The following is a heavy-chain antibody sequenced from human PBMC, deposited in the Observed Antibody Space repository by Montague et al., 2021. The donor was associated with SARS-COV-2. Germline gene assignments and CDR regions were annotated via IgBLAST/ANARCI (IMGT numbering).Heavy chain of an antibody. CDR1: GDSVSTNSGT. CDR2: TYYRSKWYN. J-gene: IGHJ4*02. D-gene: IGHD1-14*01. CDR3: TQERGPGRTTWHYFDY. V-gene: IGHV6-1*01. Sequence: CAISGDSVSTNSGTWNWIRQSPSRGLEWLGRTYYRSKWYNDYAVSVRSRITISPDTSKNQFSLQLNSVTPEDTAVYYCTQERGPGRTTWHYFDYWGQGALVTVSS.